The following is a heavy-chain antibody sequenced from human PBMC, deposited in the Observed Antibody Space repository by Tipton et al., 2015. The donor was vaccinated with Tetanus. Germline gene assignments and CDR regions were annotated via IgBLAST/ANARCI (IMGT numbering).Heavy chain of an antibody. V-gene: IGHV3-23*01. CDR1: GFSFSSYA. J-gene: IGHJ5*02. Sequence: SLRLSCAASGFSFSSYAMTWVRQAPGRGLEWVSAISGSDEGKFYADSVKGRFTISRDNSKNTVFLQMNSPRADDTAVYFCAKDDVSSWYTGSFDPWGQGTQVTVSS. CDR2: ISGSDEGK. D-gene: IGHD6-13*01. CDR3: AKDDVSSWYTGSFDP.